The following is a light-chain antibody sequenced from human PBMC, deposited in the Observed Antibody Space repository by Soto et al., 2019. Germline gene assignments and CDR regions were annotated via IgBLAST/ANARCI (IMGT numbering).Light chain of an antibody. V-gene: IGKV3D-15*01. CDR2: GAS. CDR1: QGVSNN. Sequence: EIVMTQSPATLSVSPGERATLSCRASQGVSNNLAWYQQRPGQAPSLLIYGASARAPGIPARFSGSGSATEFTLTISSLQSEDFAVYYCQQYDNWPLTFGGGTKVEIK. CDR3: QQYDNWPLT. J-gene: IGKJ4*01.